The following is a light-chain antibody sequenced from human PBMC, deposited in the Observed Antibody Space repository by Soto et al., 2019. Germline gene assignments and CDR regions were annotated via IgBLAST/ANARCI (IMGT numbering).Light chain of an antibody. CDR1: QSISSK. V-gene: IGKV3-15*01. CDR3: QEYNYWHPIT. J-gene: IGKJ4*01. Sequence: EIVMTQSPATLSVSPGERATLSCRASQSISSKLAWYQQKPGQAPRLLIYGASTRATGIPVRFSGSGSGTDFTITINSLQSEDFAVYYCQEYNYWHPITFGGGTKVEIK. CDR2: GAS.